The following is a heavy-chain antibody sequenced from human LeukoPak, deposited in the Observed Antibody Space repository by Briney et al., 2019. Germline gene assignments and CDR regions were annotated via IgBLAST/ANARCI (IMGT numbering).Heavy chain of an antibody. CDR1: GGSISSYY. V-gene: IGHV4-59*12. J-gene: IGHJ4*02. CDR2: MYYSGST. CDR3: ARDAHY. Sequence: SETLSLTCTVSGGSISSYYWSWIRQPPGKGLEWIGYMYYSGSTNYNPSLKSRVTISVDKSKDQFSLKLSSVTAADTAVYYCARDAHYWGQGTLVTVSS.